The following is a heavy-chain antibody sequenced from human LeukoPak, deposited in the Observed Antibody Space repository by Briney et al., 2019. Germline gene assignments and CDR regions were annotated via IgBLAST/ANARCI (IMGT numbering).Heavy chain of an antibody. CDR2: ITASGGNT. V-gene: IGHV3-23*01. CDR1: GFTFSSYA. D-gene: IGHD1-26*01. Sequence: GGSLRLSCAASGFTFSSYAMGWVRQAPGRGLEWVSAITASGGNTYYADSVKGRFTISRDNSKNTLYLQVNSLRAEDTAVYYCAKPTRGSGGSYLIDYWGQGTLVTVSS. J-gene: IGHJ4*02. CDR3: AKPTRGSGGSYLIDY.